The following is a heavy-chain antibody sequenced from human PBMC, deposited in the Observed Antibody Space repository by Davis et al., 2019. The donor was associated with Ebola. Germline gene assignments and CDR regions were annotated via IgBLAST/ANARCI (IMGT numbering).Heavy chain of an antibody. CDR3: YFDY. CDR2: ISSSSSYI. CDR1: GFTFSYYT. J-gene: IGHJ4*02. Sequence: GESLKISCAASGFTFSYYTMNWVRQAPGKGLEWVSSISSSSSYIYYADSVKGRFTISRDNAKNSLYLQMNSLRAEDTAVYSYYFDYWGQGTLVTVSS. V-gene: IGHV3-21*01.